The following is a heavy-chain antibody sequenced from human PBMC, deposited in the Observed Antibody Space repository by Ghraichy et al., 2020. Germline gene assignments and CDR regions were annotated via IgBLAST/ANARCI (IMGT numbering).Heavy chain of an antibody. J-gene: IGHJ4*02. CDR3: ARRGGSDGWGFFDY. CDR2: FSHVDHNT. V-gene: IGHV3-23*01. Sequence: GGSLRLSCAASEFTFSSYAMTWVRQAPGKGLEWVSTFSHVDHNTYYAGSVQGRFTISRDSSKNTLYLQMNSLRVEDTATYYCARRGGSDGWGFFDYWGQGARVTVS. CDR1: EFTFSSYA. D-gene: IGHD1-26*01.